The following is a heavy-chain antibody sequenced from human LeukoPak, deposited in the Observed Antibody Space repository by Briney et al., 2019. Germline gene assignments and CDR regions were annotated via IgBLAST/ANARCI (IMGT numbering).Heavy chain of an antibody. CDR3: ARARYCSSGTCYSGNFDS. CDR2: LYNSGSN. Sequence: SETLSLTCTVSGDSISSYYWSWIRQPPGEGLEWIGYLYNSGSNNYNPSLKSRVTISGDTSKNQFSLKLSSVTAADTAVYYCARARYCSSGTCYSGNFDSWGQGTLVTVSS. J-gene: IGHJ4*02. V-gene: IGHV4-59*01. CDR1: GDSISSYY. D-gene: IGHD2-15*01.